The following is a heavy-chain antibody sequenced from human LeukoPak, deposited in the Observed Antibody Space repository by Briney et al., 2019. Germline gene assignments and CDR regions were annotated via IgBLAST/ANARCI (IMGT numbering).Heavy chain of an antibody. CDR2: IGDDGSHK. D-gene: IGHD1-1*01. V-gene: IGHV3-30-3*01. J-gene: IGHJ4*02. CDR1: GFTFYTYG. CDR3: ARDTTGHYDY. Sequence: GRSLRLSRPASGFTFYTYGMHWVRQAPGKGLQWVAVIGDDGSHKEYVDSVKGRFTISRDNSKNTLYLQMNSLTAEDTAVYYCARDTTGHYDYWGQGALVTVSS.